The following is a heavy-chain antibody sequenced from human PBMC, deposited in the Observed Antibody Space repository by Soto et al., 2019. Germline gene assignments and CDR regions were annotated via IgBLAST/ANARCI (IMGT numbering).Heavy chain of an antibody. J-gene: IGHJ5*02. CDR3: TRIEKGSATYT. V-gene: IGHV2-26*01. CDR1: GFSLSNTRMG. CDR2: IFSNDEK. D-gene: IGHD3-10*01. Sequence: QVTLKESGPVLVKPTETLTLTCTVSGFSLSNTRMGVSWIRQPPGKALEWLAHIFSNDEKSYSTSLKSRLTISKDTSKSTVVLSMTNMDPVDTATYYCTRIEKGSATYTWGQGTLVTVSS.